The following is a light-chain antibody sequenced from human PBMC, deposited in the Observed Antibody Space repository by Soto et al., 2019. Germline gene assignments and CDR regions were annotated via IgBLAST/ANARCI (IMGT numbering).Light chain of an antibody. Sequence: QAVVTQPPSASGTPGQRVTISCSASSSNIGSHTVNWYQQLPGTAPKLLIYSNNQRPSGVPDRFSGSKSGTSASLAISGLQSEDEADYYCALWDDSLVVFGGGTKLTVL. J-gene: IGLJ2*01. CDR3: ALWDDSLVV. CDR1: SSNIGSHT. CDR2: SNN. V-gene: IGLV1-44*01.